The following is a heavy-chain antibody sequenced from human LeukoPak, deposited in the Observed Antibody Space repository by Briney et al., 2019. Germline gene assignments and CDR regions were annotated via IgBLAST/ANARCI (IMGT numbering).Heavy chain of an antibody. V-gene: IGHV3-21*01. CDR3: ARDREWGMIAVAGTFNY. CDR2: ISSSSSYI. D-gene: IGHD6-19*01. CDR1: GFTFSSYS. Sequence: GGSLRLSCAASGFTFSSYSMNWVRQAPGKGLEWVSSISSSSSYIYYADSVKGRFTISRDNAKNSLYLQMNSLRAEDTAVYYCARDREWGMIAVAGTFNYWGQETLVTVSS. J-gene: IGHJ4*02.